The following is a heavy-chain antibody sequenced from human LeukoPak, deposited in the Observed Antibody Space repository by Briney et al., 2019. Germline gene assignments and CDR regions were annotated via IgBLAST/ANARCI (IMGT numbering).Heavy chain of an antibody. J-gene: IGHJ5*02. CDR2: IYSSGST. CDR3: ARGLDVYNWFDP. CDR1: GGSISSGGYS. Sequence: SETLSLTCAVSGGSISSGGYSWTWIRQPAGKGLEWIGRIYSSGSTNYNPSLKSRVTMSVDTSKNQFSLKLSSVTAADTAVYYCARGLDVYNWFDPWGQGTLVTVSS. V-gene: IGHV4-61*02.